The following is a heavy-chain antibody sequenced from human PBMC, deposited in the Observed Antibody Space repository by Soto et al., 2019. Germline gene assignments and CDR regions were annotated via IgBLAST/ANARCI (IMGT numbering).Heavy chain of an antibody. CDR1: GCTFSSYG. CDR2: ISYDGSNK. V-gene: IGHV3-30*18. CDR3: AKETYSGPLDY. Sequence: QVQLVESGGGVVQPGRSLRLSCAASGCTFSSYGMHWVRQAPGKGLEWVAVISYDGSNKYYADSVKGRFTISRDNSKNTRYLQMNSLRAEDTAVYYCAKETYSGPLDYWGQGTLVTVSS. J-gene: IGHJ4*02. D-gene: IGHD2-15*01.